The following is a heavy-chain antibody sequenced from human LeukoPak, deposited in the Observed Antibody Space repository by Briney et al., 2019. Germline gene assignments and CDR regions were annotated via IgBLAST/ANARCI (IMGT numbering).Heavy chain of an antibody. CDR2: IRSDGMET. V-gene: IGHV3-74*01. CDR3: TRVMTGYYVALDI. Sequence: GGSLRLSCAASGLTFSNYWIHWVRQAPGKGLVWISRIRSDGMETSYADSVKGRFTMSRDNAKNTLFLQLNSLRAEDMAVYYCTRVMTGYYVALDIWGQGTMVTVSS. CDR1: GLTFSNYW. J-gene: IGHJ3*02. D-gene: IGHD3-9*01.